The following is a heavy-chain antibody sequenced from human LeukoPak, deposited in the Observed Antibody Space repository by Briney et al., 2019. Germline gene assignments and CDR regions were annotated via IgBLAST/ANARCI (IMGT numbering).Heavy chain of an antibody. D-gene: IGHD1-26*01. CDR1: SGSISSYY. CDR3: AGPSSSGNYYY. CDR2: IYYAESP. V-gene: IGHV4-59*05. J-gene: IGHJ4*02. Sequence: PSETLSLTCTVSSGSISSYYWSWIRQPPGGGLEWIGSIYYAESPSYNPSLKSRVTISVDMSKNQLSLKLSSVTAADTAVYYCAGPSSSGNYYYWGQGTLVTVS.